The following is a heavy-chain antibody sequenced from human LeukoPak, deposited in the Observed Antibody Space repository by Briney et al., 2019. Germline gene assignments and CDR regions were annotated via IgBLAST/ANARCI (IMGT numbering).Heavy chain of an antibody. Sequence: SETLSLTCTVSGGSISSSSYYWGWMRQPPGKGLEWIGSIYYSGCTYYNPSLKSRVTISVDTSKNQFSLKLSSLTAADTAVYYCARDGVAGGFDYWGQGILVTVSS. J-gene: IGHJ4*02. V-gene: IGHV4-39*07. CDR3: ARDGVAGGFDY. CDR1: GGSISSSSYY. CDR2: IYYSGCT. D-gene: IGHD6-19*01.